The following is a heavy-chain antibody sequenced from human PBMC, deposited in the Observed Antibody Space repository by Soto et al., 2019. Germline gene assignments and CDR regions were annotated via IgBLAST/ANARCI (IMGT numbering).Heavy chain of an antibody. D-gene: IGHD4-17*01. V-gene: IGHV4-31*03. CDR3: ARDVDGDYFWYFDL. Sequence: QVQLQESGPGLVKPSQTLSLTCTVSGGSISSGGYYWCWIRQHPGKGLEWIGYIYYSGSTYYNPSLKSRGTISVDTSKNQFSLKLSSVTAADTAVYYCARDVDGDYFWYFDLWGRGTLVTVSS. CDR2: IYYSGST. J-gene: IGHJ2*01. CDR1: GGSISSGGYY.